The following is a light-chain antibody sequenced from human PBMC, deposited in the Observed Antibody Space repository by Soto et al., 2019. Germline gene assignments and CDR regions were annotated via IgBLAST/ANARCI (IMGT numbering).Light chain of an antibody. J-gene: IGKJ3*01. CDR1: QSISGW. CDR3: QQYNSYSRP. Sequence: DIQMTQSPSTLSASVGDRVTITCRASQSISGWLAWYQQKPGKAPKLLIYDASSLESGAPSMFSGSGSGTEFPLTISSLQPDDFAIYYCQQYNSYSRPFGPGTKVDSK. CDR2: DAS. V-gene: IGKV1-5*01.